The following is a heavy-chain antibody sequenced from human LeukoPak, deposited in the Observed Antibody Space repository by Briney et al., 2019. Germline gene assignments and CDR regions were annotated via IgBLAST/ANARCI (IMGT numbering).Heavy chain of an antibody. D-gene: IGHD1-7*01. V-gene: IGHV1-69*13. CDR3: ARDLTGTTNWFDP. CDR1: GSTFSSYA. J-gene: IGHJ5*02. CDR2: IIPIFGTA. Sequence: SVKVSCKASGSTFSSYAISWVRQAPGQGLEWMGGIIPIFGTANYAQKFQGRVTITADESTSTAYMELSSLRSEDTAVYYCARDLTGTTNWFDPWGQGTLVTVSS.